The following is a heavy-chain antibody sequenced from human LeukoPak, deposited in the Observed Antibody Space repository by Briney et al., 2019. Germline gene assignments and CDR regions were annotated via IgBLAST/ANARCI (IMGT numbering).Heavy chain of an antibody. CDR2: INHSGST. CDR3: AGCPKQQLVSGWFDP. Sequence: PSETLSLTCAVYGGSFSGYYWSWIRQPPGKGLEWIGEINHSGSTNYNPSLKSRVTISVDTSKNQFSLKLSSVTAADTAVYYCAGCPKQQLVSGWFDPWGRGTLVTVSS. V-gene: IGHV4-34*01. CDR1: GGSFSGYY. D-gene: IGHD6-13*01. J-gene: IGHJ5*02.